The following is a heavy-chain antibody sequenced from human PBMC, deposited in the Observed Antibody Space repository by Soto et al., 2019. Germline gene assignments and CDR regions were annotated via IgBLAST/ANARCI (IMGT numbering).Heavy chain of an antibody. V-gene: IGHV3-23*01. D-gene: IGHD6-19*01. CDR2: ISGSGGST. J-gene: IGHJ3*02. CDR3: AKGLTQWLVRGPAFDI. CDR1: GFTFSSYA. Sequence: EVQLLESGGGLVQPGGSLRLSCAASGFTFSSYAMRWVRQAPGKGLEWVSAISGSGGSTYYADSVKGRFTISRDNSKNTLYLQMNSLRAEDTAVYYCAKGLTQWLVRGPAFDIWGQGTMVTVSS.